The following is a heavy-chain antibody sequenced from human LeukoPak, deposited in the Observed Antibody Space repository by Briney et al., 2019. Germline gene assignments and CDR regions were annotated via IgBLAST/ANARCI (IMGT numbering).Heavy chain of an antibody. CDR1: GFTFSSYA. V-gene: IGHV3-23*01. J-gene: IGHJ4*02. D-gene: IGHD6-19*01. Sequence: GGSLRLSCAASGFTFSSYAMSWVRQAPGKGLEWVSAIGGSGGSTYYADSVKGRFTISRDNSKNTLYLQMNSLRAEDTAVYYCAKSPTAGYSGGWYADYWGQGTLVTVSS. CDR3: AKSPTAGYSGGWYADY. CDR2: IGGSGGST.